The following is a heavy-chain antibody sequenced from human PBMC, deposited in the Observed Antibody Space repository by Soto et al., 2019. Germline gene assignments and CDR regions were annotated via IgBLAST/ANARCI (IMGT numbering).Heavy chain of an antibody. Sequence: SVKVSCTASGGTFSSYAISWVRQAPGQGLEWMGVINPHGGSTAYAQKFKGRVTLTRDTSASTAYTEVSSLTSEDTAMYYCARSSGGNFGIIIEGTNWFAPWGQGTLVSLS. CDR2: INPHGGST. J-gene: IGHJ5*02. CDR3: ARSSGGNFGIIIEGTNWFAP. V-gene: IGHV1-69*10. CDR1: GGTFSSYA. D-gene: IGHD1-26*01.